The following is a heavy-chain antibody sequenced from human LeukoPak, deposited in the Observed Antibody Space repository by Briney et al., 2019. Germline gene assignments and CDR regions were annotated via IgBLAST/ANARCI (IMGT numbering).Heavy chain of an antibody. CDR3: ARGGPSYGSKYNWFDP. V-gene: IGHV1-2*06. J-gene: IGHJ5*02. D-gene: IGHD3-10*01. CDR1: GYTFTGYY. CDR2: INPNSGGT. Sequence: GASVKVSCKASGYTFTGYYMHWVRQAPGQGLEWMGRINPNSGGTNYAQKFQGRVTMTRDTSISTAYMELSRLRSDDTAVYYCARGGPSYGSKYNWFDPWGQGALVTVSS.